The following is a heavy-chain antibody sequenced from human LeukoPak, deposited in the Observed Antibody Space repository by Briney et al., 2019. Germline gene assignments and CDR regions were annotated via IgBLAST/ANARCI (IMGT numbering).Heavy chain of an antibody. V-gene: IGHV3-15*04. CDR3: TTDTPYYDFWSGYPDY. J-gene: IGHJ4*02. CDR2: TVSEIDGGTT. Sequence: PGGSLRLSCAASGFTFNYAWMSWVRQVPGKGLEWVGQTVSEIDGGTTDYAAPVKGRFTISRDDSKNTLYLQMNSLKTEDTAVYYCTTDTPYYDFWSGYPDYWGQGTLVTVSS. CDR1: GFTFNYAW. D-gene: IGHD3-3*01.